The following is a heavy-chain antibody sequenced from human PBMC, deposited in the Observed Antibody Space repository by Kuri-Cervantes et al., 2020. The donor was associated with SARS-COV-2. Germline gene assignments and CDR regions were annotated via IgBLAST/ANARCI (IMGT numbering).Heavy chain of an antibody. CDR2: IYYSGST. CDR3: ARGVVTIYGFLVLLPAPGWLDP. V-gene: IGHV4-31*03. D-gene: IGHD3-3*01. J-gene: IGHJ5*02. Sequence: SETLSLTCTVSGGSISSGGYYWSWIRQHPGKGLEWIGYIYYSGSTYYNPSLKSRVTISVDTSKNQFSLKLSSVTAADTAVYFCARGVVTIYGFLVLLPAPGWLDPWGQGTLVTVSS. CDR1: GGSISSGGYY.